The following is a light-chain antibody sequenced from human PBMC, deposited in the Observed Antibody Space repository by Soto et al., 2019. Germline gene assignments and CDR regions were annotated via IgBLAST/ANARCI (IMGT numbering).Light chain of an antibody. CDR3: QQYKNWPPWT. Sequence: EIVMTQSPAALSVSPGERATLSCRASQSVSDNLAWYQQKPGQAPRLLIFGTSTRATGIPARFGGSGSGTEFTLTISSLQSEDFAVYYCQQYKNWPPWTFGQGTKVDIK. CDR1: QSVSDN. CDR2: GTS. V-gene: IGKV3-15*01. J-gene: IGKJ1*01.